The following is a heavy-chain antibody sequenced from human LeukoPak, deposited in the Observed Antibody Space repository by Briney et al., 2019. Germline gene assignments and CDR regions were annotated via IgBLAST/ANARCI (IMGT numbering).Heavy chain of an antibody. CDR1: GFIFSGSW. D-gene: IGHD2-15*01. CDR2: IKKDGSEK. V-gene: IGHV3-7*03. CDR3: TTDTWYSAGH. J-gene: IGHJ4*02. Sequence: AGGPLRLSCTASGFIFSGSWMAWIRQAPGKGLEWVAIIKKDGSEKYYVDSMKGRFTISRDNAKNSLFLQMNSLRAEDTAIYYCTTDTWYSAGHWGQGTLVTVSS.